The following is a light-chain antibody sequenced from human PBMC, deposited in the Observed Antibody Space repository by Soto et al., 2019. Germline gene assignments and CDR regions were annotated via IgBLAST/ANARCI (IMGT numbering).Light chain of an antibody. CDR3: QQSYGTPIT. J-gene: IGKJ5*01. Sequence: DIQMTQGPSSLSACVWEIGSISWGASQSISRYLNWYQQKPGKAPNLLIYVASSLQSEVPPRFSGSGSGTDFTLTITSLQPEDFATYYCQQSYGTPITFGQGTRLEIK. CDR1: QSISRY. V-gene: IGKV1-39*01. CDR2: VAS.